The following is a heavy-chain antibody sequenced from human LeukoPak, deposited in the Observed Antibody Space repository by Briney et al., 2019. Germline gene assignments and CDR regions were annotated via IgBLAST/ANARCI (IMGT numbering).Heavy chain of an antibody. CDR1: GYTYTSYW. CDR3: ASFYSSSSPFDY. D-gene: IGHD6-6*01. Sequence: GESLKISCKGSGYTYTSYWIGWVRQLPGKGLEWMGIIYPGDSDTRYSPSFQGQVTISADKSISTAYLQWSSLKASDTAMYYCASFYSSSSPFDYWGQGTLVTVSS. CDR2: IYPGDSDT. V-gene: IGHV5-51*01. J-gene: IGHJ4*02.